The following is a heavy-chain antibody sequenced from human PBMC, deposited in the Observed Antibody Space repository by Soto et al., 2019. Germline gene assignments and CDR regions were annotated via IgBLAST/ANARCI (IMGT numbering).Heavy chain of an antibody. CDR2: IIPILGIA. J-gene: IGHJ4*02. CDR1: GGTFSSYT. D-gene: IGHD1-26*01. CDR3: AQAGVGRNFFDY. Sequence: QVQLVQSGAEVKKPGSSVKASCKASGGTFSSYTISWVRQAPGQGLEWMGRIIPILGIANYAQKFQGRVTITADKSTSTAYMELSSLRSEDTAVYYCAQAGVGRNFFDYWGQGTLVTVSS. V-gene: IGHV1-69*02.